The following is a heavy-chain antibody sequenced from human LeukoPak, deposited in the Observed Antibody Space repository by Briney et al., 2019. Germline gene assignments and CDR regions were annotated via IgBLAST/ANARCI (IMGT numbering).Heavy chain of an antibody. D-gene: IGHD3-22*01. CDR3: ARDRYYYDSSGYYYAWYFDL. J-gene: IGHJ2*01. CDR1: GVSISSNNW. V-gene: IGHV4-4*02. CDR2: IYHSGNT. Sequence: SGTLSLTCAVSGVSISSNNWWSWVRQPPGKGLEWIGEIYHSGNTNYNPSLKSRVTISVDKSKNQFSLKLNSVTAADTAVYYCARDRYYYDSSGYYYAWYFDLWGRGTLVTVSS.